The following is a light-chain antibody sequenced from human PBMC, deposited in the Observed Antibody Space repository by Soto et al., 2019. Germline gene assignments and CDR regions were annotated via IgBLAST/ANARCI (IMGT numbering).Light chain of an antibody. Sequence: QSALTQPASVSGSPGQSITISCTGTSSDFGVYNYVSWYQLHPGKAPKLMIYEVSNRPSGISDRFSGFKSANTAYLTISGVQPEDEADYHCSSYTTIKTVVFGGGTKLTVL. J-gene: IGLJ2*01. CDR2: EVS. CDR1: SSDFGVYNY. V-gene: IGLV2-14*01. CDR3: SSYTTIKTVV.